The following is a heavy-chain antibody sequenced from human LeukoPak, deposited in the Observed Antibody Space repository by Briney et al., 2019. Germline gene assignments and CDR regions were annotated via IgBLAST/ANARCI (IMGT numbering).Heavy chain of an antibody. CDR2: ISYDGSNK. D-gene: IGHD6-19*01. CDR3: PSGYSAWSFGY. Sequence: SLRLSCAASGFTFSSYAMSWVRQAPGKGLERVAVISYDGSNKYYADSVKGRFTISRDNSKNTLYLQMNILRVEDTAMYFSPSGYSAWSFGYWGQGTLVTVSS. J-gene: IGHJ4*02. V-gene: IGHV3-30-3*01. CDR1: GFTFSSYA.